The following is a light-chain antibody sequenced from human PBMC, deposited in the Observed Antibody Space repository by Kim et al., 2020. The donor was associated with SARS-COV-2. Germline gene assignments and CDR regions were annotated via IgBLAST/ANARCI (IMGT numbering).Light chain of an antibody. CDR2: GKN. Sequence: ASGRTVTSTCKRTSLIRCYASRYPQNQGQSPVLVIYGKNTRPSGIPDRFSGSSSGNTASLTITGAQAEDEADYYCNSRDSSGNVVFGGGTQLTVL. J-gene: IGLJ2*01. V-gene: IGLV3-19*01. CDR3: NSRDSSGNVV. CDR1: SLIRCY.